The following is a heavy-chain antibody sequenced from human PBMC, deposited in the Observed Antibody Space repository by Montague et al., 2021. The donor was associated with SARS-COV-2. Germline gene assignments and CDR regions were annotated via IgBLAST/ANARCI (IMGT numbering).Heavy chain of an antibody. V-gene: IGHV4-34*01. J-gene: IGHJ4*02. CDR3: ARGTKGVFTYDYDSSGYASDY. CDR2: INHSGST. Sequence: SETLSLTCAVYGGSFSGYYRSWIRQPPGKGLEWIGEINHSGSTKYNPSLKSRVTISVDTSKNQFSLKLSSVTAADTAVYYCARGTKGVFTYDYDSSGYASDYWGQGTLVTVSS. D-gene: IGHD3-22*01. CDR1: GGSFSGYY.